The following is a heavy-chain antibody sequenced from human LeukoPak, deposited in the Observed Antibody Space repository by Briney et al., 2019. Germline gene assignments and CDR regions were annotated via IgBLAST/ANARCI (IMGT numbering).Heavy chain of an antibody. V-gene: IGHV1-2*02. D-gene: IGHD3-16*02. CDR3: ARSSLMITFGGVIVLSNLLGFQH. Sequence: ASVKVSCKASGYTFTGYYMHWVRQAPGQGLEWMGWINPNSGGTNYAQKFQGRVTMTRDTSISTAYMELSRLRSDGTAVYYCARSSLMITFGGVIVLSNLLGFQHWGQGTLVTVSS. J-gene: IGHJ1*01. CDR2: INPNSGGT. CDR1: GYTFTGYY.